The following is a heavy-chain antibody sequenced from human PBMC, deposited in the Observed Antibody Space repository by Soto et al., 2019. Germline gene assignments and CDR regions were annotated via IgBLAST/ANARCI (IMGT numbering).Heavy chain of an antibody. D-gene: IGHD6-13*01. CDR1: GGTFSSYA. J-gene: IGHJ4*02. Sequence: ASVKVSCKASGGTFSSYAISWVRQAPGQGLEWMGGMIPIFGTANYAQKFQGRVTITADESTSTAYMELSSLRSGDTAVYYCARNDQYSSSWYYFDYWGQGTLVTVSS. CDR3: ARNDQYSSSWYYFDY. CDR2: MIPIFGTA. V-gene: IGHV1-69*13.